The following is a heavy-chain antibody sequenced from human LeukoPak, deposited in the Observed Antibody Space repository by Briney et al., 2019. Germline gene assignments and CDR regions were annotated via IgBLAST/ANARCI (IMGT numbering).Heavy chain of an antibody. CDR3: TRDRSRAEDD. V-gene: IGHV3-23*01. CDR1: GFTFSSYA. CDR2: ISGSSGST. J-gene: IGHJ4*02. Sequence: PGGSLRLSCAASGFTFSSYAMSWVRQAAGKGLEWVSAISGSSGSTYYADSVKGRFTISRDNANNLLYLQMNSLRGEDTAEYYCTRDRSRAEDDWGQGTLVTVSS. D-gene: IGHD1-14*01.